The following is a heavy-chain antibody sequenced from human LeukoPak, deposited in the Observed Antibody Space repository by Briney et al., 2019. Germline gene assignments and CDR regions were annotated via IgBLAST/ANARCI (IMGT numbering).Heavy chain of an antibody. D-gene: IGHD6-13*01. CDR3: ARDSRPYSSSWYDDDAFDI. V-gene: IGHV3-7*01. J-gene: IGHJ3*02. CDR1: GFIFTDYW. Sequence: GGSLRLSCAASGFIFTDYWMYWVRQAPGRGLAWVANIKEDGSEKNYVDSVKGRFTISRDNAKNSLYLQMNSLRAEDTAVYYCARDSRPYSSSWYDDDAFDIWGQGTMVTVSS. CDR2: IKEDGSEK.